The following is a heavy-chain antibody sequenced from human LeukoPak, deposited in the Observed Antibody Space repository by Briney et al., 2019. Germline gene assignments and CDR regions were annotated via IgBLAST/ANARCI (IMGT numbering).Heavy chain of an antibody. V-gene: IGHV1-46*01. CDR1: GYTFTNYH. CDR2: INPSGGST. J-gene: IGHJ5*02. D-gene: IGHD3-16*01. CDR3: ARDNSVGDYAWWFDP. Sequence: GASVKVSCKASGYTFTNYHIHWVRQAPGQGLEWMGIINPSGGSTSHAQKFQGRVTMTRDMSTSTDYMELSSLRSEDTAVYYCARDNSVGDYAWWFDPWGQGTLVTVSS.